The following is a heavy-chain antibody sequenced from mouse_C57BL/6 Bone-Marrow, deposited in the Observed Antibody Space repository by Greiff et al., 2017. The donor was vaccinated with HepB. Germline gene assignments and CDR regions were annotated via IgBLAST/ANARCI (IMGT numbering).Heavy chain of an antibody. CDR2: IDPSDSYT. CDR3: ARHEEGGYLYYFDY. J-gene: IGHJ2*01. Sequence: QVQLQQPGAELVMPGASVKLSCKASGYTFTSYWMHWVKQRPGQGLEWIGEIDPSDSYTNYNQKFKGKSTLTVDKSSSTVYMELSRLTSEDSAVYFCARHEEGGYLYYFDYWGQGTTLTVSS. CDR1: GYTFTSYW. V-gene: IGHV1-69*01. D-gene: IGHD2-3*01.